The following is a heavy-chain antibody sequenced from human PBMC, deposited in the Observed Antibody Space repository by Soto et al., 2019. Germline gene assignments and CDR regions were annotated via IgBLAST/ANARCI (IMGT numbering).Heavy chain of an antibody. CDR1: GFTFSTYG. Sequence: QVQLVESGGGVVQPGRSLRLSCAASGFTFSTYGMHWVRQAPGKGLEWVGVITYDGSNKFYADSVKGRFTISRENSKNPLYLQMNSLRVEDAAVDYCAKDWRESLPGDAFDIWGQGTMVTVSS. D-gene: IGHD3-10*01. CDR3: AKDWRESLPGDAFDI. J-gene: IGHJ3*02. V-gene: IGHV3-30*18. CDR2: ITYDGSNK.